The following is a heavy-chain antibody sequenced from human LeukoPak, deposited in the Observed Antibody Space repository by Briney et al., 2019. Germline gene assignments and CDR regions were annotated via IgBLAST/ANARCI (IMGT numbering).Heavy chain of an antibody. CDR3: AKDIRATVTMHAFDI. V-gene: IGHV1-46*01. CDR1: GYTFTSCY. CDR2: INPSGGST. J-gene: IGHJ3*02. D-gene: IGHD4-17*01. Sequence: GASVKVSCKASGYTFTSCYMHWVRQAPGQGLEWMGIINPSGGSTSYAQKFQGRVTMTRDTSTSTVYMELSSLRAEDTALYYCAKDIRATVTMHAFDIWGQGTMVTVSS.